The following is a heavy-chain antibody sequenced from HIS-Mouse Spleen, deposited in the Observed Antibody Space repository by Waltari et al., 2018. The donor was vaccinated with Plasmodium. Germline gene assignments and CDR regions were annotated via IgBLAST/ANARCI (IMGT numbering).Heavy chain of an antibody. CDR1: GFTFSSYG. D-gene: IGHD6-13*01. CDR3: AKDRRSSSWYVDY. CDR2: ISYDGSNK. J-gene: IGHJ4*02. Sequence: QVQLVESGGGVVQPGRSLRLSCAASGFTFSSYGMHWVRQAPGKGVEWGAIISYDGSNKYYADSGKGRFTSSRDNSKNTLYLQMNSLRAEDTAVYYCAKDRRSSSWYVDYWGQGTLVTVSS. V-gene: IGHV3-30*18.